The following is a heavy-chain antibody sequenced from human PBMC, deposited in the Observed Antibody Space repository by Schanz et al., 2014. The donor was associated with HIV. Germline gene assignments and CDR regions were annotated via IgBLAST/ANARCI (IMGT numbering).Heavy chain of an antibody. Sequence: QVQLVQSGAEVQKPGASVKVSCKASGYSFTSYDINWVRQATGQGLEWMGWVNPKSGNTGYAQKFQGRVTMTRNTSISTAYMELSSLGSEDTAMYYCARAAFSSEYYYGMDVWGQGTTVTVSS. D-gene: IGHD3-3*02. CDR2: VNPKSGNT. CDR3: ARAAFSSEYYYGMDV. CDR1: GYSFTSYD. V-gene: IGHV1-8*02. J-gene: IGHJ6*02.